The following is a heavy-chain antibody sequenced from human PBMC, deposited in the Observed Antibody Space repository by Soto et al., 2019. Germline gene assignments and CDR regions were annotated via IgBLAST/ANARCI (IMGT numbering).Heavy chain of an antibody. Sequence: QVHLVQSGAEVKKPGASVKVSCKGSGYAFTTYGITWVRQAPGQGLEWMGWISAHNGNTNYAQKLQGRVTVTRDTSTSTAFIELRSLRSDYTVVYDYARGRYGDYLGQGALVTVSS. CDR1: GYAFTTYG. J-gene: IGHJ4*02. CDR2: ISAHNGNT. CDR3: ARGRYGDY. V-gene: IGHV1-18*01. D-gene: IGHD1-1*01.